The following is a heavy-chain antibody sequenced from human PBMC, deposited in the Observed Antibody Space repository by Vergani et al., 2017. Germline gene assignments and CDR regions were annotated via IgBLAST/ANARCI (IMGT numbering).Heavy chain of an antibody. D-gene: IGHD5-18*01. CDR1: GYTFTRYA. J-gene: IGHJ6*02. CDR3: ARDHWDTGSFSYGMDV. V-gene: IGHV7-4-1*02. Sequence: QVPLVQSGSELKKPGASVRVSCKASGYTFTRYAMNWVRQAPGQGLEWLGSINTHTGNPTYAQGFTGRLVFSLDTSVSTAYLQISSLKAEDTGVDYCARDHWDTGSFSYGMDVWGQGTTVTVPS. CDR2: INTHTGNP.